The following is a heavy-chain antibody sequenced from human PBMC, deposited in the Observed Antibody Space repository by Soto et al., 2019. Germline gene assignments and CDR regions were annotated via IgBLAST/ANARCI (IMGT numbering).Heavy chain of an antibody. CDR2: VHHSGIT. Sequence: SETLSLTCVVSGYSISSGYYWGWIRQPPGKGLEWIGNVHHSGITYYNPSLKSRVSISRDTSKNHYSLNLRSVTAADTAVYYCARAGDTMIRGVIIMNYYGMDVWGHGTTVTFSS. D-gene: IGHD3-10*01. CDR1: GYSISSGYY. V-gene: IGHV4-38-2*01. CDR3: ARAGDTMIRGVIIMNYYGMDV. J-gene: IGHJ6*02.